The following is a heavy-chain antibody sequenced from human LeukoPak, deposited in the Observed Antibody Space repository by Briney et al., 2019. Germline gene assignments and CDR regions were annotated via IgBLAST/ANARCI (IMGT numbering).Heavy chain of an antibody. D-gene: IGHD3-22*01. CDR1: APTFASAW. CDR3: TRDTAEFYDSSGYAGD. CDR2: IRSKAYGAKT. V-gene: IGHV3-49*04. Sequence: SMTPARAAAAPTFASAWTNWVSQAPGNGMGWVGFIRSKAYGAKTKYAASVKGRFTISRDDSKSIAYLQMNSLKTEDTAVYYCTRDTAEFYDSSGYAGDWGQGTLVTVSS. J-gene: IGHJ4*02.